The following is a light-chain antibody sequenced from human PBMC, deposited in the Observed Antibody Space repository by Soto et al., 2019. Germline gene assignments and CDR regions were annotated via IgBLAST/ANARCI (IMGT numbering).Light chain of an antibody. Sequence: EILLTQSPDTLSLSPGERATLSCRAAQSVGTRLAGYQHKTGQAPRLLISGASSRATGIPDRFTGSGSETSFTLTISRLEPEDFALYYCQHYQRGYPTAFRQGTPWRL. J-gene: IGKJ5*01. CDR1: QSVGTR. CDR3: QHYQRGYPTA. CDR2: GAS. V-gene: IGKV3-20*01.